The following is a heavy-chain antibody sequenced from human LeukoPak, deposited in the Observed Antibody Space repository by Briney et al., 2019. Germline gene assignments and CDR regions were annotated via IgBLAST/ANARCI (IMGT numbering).Heavy chain of an antibody. Sequence: GGSLRLSCAASGFTFSGYGMHWVRQAPGKGLEWVAFIRYDGSTKNYADSVKGRFTISRDNSKNTLYLQMDSLRAEDTALYYCAKEAHDAFDIWGQGTMVTVSS. CDR1: GFTFSGYG. J-gene: IGHJ3*02. V-gene: IGHV3-30*02. CDR3: AKEAHDAFDI. CDR2: IRYDGSTK.